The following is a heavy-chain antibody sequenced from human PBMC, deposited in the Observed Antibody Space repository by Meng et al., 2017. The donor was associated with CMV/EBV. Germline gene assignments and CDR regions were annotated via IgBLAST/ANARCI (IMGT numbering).Heavy chain of an antibody. Sequence: LRPPCTVFGGSTSSISFYWCWIRQPPGEGLEWIGSIYFRGSTFYNPSLKSRVTMSVDTSKNQFSLKLSSVTAADTAVYYCARDGYGALGFDFWGQGTMVTVSS. V-gene: IGHV4-39*07. D-gene: IGHD6-13*01. CDR1: GGSTSSISFY. CDR3: ARDGYGALGFDF. CDR2: IYFRGST. J-gene: IGHJ4*02.